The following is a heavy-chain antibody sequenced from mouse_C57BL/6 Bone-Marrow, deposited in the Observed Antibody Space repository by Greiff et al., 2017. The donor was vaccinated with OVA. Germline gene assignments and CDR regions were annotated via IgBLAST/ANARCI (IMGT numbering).Heavy chain of an antibody. V-gene: IGHV1-18*01. CDR3: ARGDD. CDR1: GYTFTDYN. J-gene: IGHJ3*01. Sequence: VQLQQSGPELVKPGASVKIPCKASGYTFTDYNMDWVKPSHGKSLEWIGDINPNNGGTIYNQKFKGKATLTADKSSSTAYMHLSSLTSEDSAVYICARGDDWGQGTLVTVSA. CDR2: INPNNGGT.